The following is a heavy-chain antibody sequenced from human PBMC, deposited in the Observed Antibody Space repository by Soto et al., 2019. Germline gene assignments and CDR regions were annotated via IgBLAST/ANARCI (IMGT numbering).Heavy chain of an antibody. D-gene: IGHD3-16*01. V-gene: IGHV3-72*01. CDR3: AISFDYVF. J-gene: IGHJ4*02. CDR2: TRGKAKTYST. CDR1: GFTLSDHS. Sequence: EVQLVESGGGLVQPGGSLRLSCVASGFTLSDHSIDWVRQAPGRGLEWVGRTRGKAKTYSTEDAAPVKDRLTLSRDKSKNSVYLQMDSLKIEETAVYFCAISFDYVFWGQGSLVTVSS.